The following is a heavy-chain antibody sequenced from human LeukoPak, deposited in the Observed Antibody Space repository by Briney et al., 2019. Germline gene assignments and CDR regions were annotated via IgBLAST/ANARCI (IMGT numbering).Heavy chain of an antibody. D-gene: IGHD7-27*01. CDR1: GYTFTYFY. CDR2: INPNSGGT. J-gene: IGHJ4*02. Sequence: ASVKVSCKASGYTFTYFYIHWVRQAPGQGLEWMGWINPNSGGTNYAQKFQGRVTMTRDTSISTAYMDLSSLRSDDTAVYYCARSPIGLGFFDYWGQGTLVTVSS. CDR3: ARSPIGLGFFDY. V-gene: IGHV1-2*02.